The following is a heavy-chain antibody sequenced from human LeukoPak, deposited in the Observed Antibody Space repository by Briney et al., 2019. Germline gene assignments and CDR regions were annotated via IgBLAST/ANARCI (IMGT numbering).Heavy chain of an antibody. D-gene: IGHD5-18*01. CDR1: GGTFSSYA. Sequence: GASVKVSCKASGGTFSSYATSWVRQAPGQGLEWMGGIIPIFGTANYAQKFQGRVTITADESTSTAYMELSSLRSEDTAVYYCARRRGYSYGSLDYWGQGTLVTVSS. V-gene: IGHV1-69*01. CDR3: ARRRGYSYGSLDY. J-gene: IGHJ4*02. CDR2: IIPIFGTA.